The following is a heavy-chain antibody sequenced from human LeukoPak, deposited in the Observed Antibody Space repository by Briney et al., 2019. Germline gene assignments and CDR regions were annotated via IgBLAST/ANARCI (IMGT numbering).Heavy chain of an antibody. CDR2: IYTSGST. D-gene: IGHD3-3*01. J-gene: IGHJ5*02. CDR1: GASISSGGYS. V-gene: IGHV4-61*02. CDR3: XXTVXDFWSGYYQEPRNWFDP. Sequence: SETLSLTCTVSGASISSGGYSWSWIRPPAGKGLEWIGRIYTSGSTNYNPSLKSRVTMSVDTSKNQFSLKLSSVTAADTAVYYCXXTVXDFWSGYYQEPRNWFDPWGQGTLVTVSS.